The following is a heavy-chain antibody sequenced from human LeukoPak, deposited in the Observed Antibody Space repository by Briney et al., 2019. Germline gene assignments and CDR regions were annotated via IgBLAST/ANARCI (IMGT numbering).Heavy chain of an antibody. D-gene: IGHD2-15*01. CDR2: IYYSGST. J-gene: IGHJ5*02. CDR1: GGSISSSNYY. CDR3: ARGLSCSGDSCYSGWFDP. V-gene: IGHV4-39*07. Sequence: SETLSLTCTVSGGSISSSNYYWGWIRQPPGKGLEWIGSIYYSGSTYYNPSLKSRVTMSVDTSKNQFSLKLSSVTAADTAVYYCARGLSCSGDSCYSGWFDPWGQGTLVTVSS.